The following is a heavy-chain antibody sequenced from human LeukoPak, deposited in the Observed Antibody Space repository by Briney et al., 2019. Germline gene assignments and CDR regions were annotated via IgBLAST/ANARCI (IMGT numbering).Heavy chain of an antibody. J-gene: IGHJ4*02. Sequence: GGSLRLSCAASGFTFSTFSMHWVRQAPGKGLEWVAYIWYDGSNKYYTDSVKGRFTISRDNSKNTLYLQMNSLRDEDTAVYYCARSYYYDSSHTADYWGQGTLVTVSS. V-gene: IGHV3-33*08. CDR1: GFTFSTFS. D-gene: IGHD3-22*01. CDR2: IWYDGSNK. CDR3: ARSYYYDSSHTADY.